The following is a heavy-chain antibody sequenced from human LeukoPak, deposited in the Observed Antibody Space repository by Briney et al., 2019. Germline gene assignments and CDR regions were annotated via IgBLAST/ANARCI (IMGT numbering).Heavy chain of an antibody. CDR3: ARSGANYDSSGYYYPDAFDI. Sequence: PGGSLRLSCAASGFTFSRYSMNWVRQAPGKGLEWVSSISTSSGYIYYADSLKGRFTISRDNAKNSLYLQMNSLRAEDTAVYYCARSGANYDSSGYYYPDAFDIWGQGTMVTVSS. J-gene: IGHJ3*02. V-gene: IGHV3-21*01. D-gene: IGHD3-22*01. CDR1: GFTFSRYS. CDR2: ISTSSGYI.